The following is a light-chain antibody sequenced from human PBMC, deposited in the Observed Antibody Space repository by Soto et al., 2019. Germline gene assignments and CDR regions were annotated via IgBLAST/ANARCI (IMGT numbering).Light chain of an antibody. Sequence: QSVLTQPPSVSGAPGQRVTISCTGSSSNIGTGYDVHWYRQLPGTAPKLLIYGNINRPSGVPDRFSGSKSGTSASLAITGLQAEDEADYYCQSYDSSLAWVFGGGTKLTVL. J-gene: IGLJ3*02. CDR2: GNI. CDR1: SSNIGTGYD. CDR3: QSYDSSLAWV. V-gene: IGLV1-40*01.